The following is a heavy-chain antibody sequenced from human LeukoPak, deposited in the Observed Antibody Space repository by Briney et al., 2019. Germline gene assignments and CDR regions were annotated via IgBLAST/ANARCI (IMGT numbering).Heavy chain of an antibody. V-gene: IGHV3-30*18. CDR3: AKFLLTPDWFLGS. D-gene: IGHD3-9*01. J-gene: IGHJ4*02. CDR2: ISYDGSSK. CDR1: GFTFSSYG. Sequence: GGSLRLSCAASGFTFSSYGMHWVRQPPGKGLQWVAVISYDGSSKYYADSLKGRFTISRDISQNTLYLQMDRLRPDDTAVSFSAKFLLTPDWFLGSWGQGTLVTVSS.